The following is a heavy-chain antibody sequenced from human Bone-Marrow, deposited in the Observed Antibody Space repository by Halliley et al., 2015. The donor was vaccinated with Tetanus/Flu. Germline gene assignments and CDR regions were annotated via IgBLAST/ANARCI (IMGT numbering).Heavy chain of an antibody. V-gene: IGHV3-11*06. CDR3: AREMTVNAMDV. Sequence: CAVSGFTLTENYMSWIRQAPGKGLEWVAYISGSGRHTNYADSVRGRFTISRDNAKKSVYLQMNSLRGDDTAVYYCAREMTVNAMDVWGQGTTVTVSS. CDR1: GFTLTENY. CDR2: ISGSGRHT. J-gene: IGHJ6*02. D-gene: IGHD4-17*01.